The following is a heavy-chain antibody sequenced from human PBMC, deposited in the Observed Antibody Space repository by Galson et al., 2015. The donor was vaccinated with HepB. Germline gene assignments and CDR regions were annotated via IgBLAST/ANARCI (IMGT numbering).Heavy chain of an antibody. D-gene: IGHD6-19*01. CDR3: ASSGWTGDYFEY. V-gene: IGHV3-23*01. CDR1: GFTFSSYA. J-gene: IGHJ4*02. Sequence: SLRLSCAASGFTFSSYAISWVRQAPGKGLEWVSTISSSGGSTFYADSVKGRFTISRDNSKKTLYLQMNSLRAEDTAVYYCASSGWTGDYFEYWGQGTLVTASS. CDR2: ISSSGGST.